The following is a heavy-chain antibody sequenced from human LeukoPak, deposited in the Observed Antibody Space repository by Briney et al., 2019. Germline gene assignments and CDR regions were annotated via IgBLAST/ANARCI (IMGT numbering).Heavy chain of an antibody. Sequence: GVLRLSCAVSGLSFSASWMHWVRQAPERGLVWVSRINSDGSSTTYADAVKGRFTISRDNAKSTLYLQMNSLRAEDTAVYYCVRGRNYVIYWGQGTLVTVSS. CDR1: GLSFSASW. CDR2: INSDGSST. J-gene: IGHJ4*02. V-gene: IGHV3-74*01. CDR3: VRGRNYVIY. D-gene: IGHD1-7*01.